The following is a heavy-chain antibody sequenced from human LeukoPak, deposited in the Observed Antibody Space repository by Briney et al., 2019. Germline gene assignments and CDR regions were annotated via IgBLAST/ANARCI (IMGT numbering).Heavy chain of an antibody. CDR2: FDPEDGET. D-gene: IGHD3-22*01. CDR1: GYTLTELS. CDR3: ATAPKYYYDSSGYYYSDY. V-gene: IGHV1-24*01. Sequence: GASVKVSCKVSGYTLTELSMHWVRQAPGKGLEWMGGFDPEDGETIYAQKFQGRLTMTEDTSTDTAYMELSSLRSEDTAVYYCATAPKYYYDSSGYYYSDYWGQGTLVTVSS. J-gene: IGHJ4*02.